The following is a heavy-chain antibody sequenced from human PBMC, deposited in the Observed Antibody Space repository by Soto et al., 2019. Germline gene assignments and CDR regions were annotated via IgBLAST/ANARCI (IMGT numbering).Heavy chain of an antibody. CDR3: ARGQKLGYNWFDP. Sequence: SDTLSLTCVVSGDAISRGGYPWSWIRQSPGTGLQWIGYIYPSGGTFYNPSLKSRVTMSIDTSKNQFSLKLNFVTAADTAVYYCARGQKLGYNWFDPWGQGTLVTVSS. CDR2: IYPSGGT. J-gene: IGHJ5*02. D-gene: IGHD1-26*01. V-gene: IGHV4-30-2*06. CDR1: GDAISRGGYP.